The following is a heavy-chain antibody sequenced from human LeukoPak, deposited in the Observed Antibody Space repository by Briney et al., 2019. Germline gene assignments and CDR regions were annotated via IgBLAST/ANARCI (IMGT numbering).Heavy chain of an antibody. Sequence: GGSLRLSCAASGFTFSSYSMNWVRPAPGKGLEWVSSISSSSSYIYYADSVKGRFTISRDNAKNSLYLLMNSLRAEDTAVYYCARVDCSGGSCYSDYWGQGTLVTVSS. CDR2: ISSSSSYI. CDR3: ARVDCSGGSCYSDY. D-gene: IGHD2-15*01. J-gene: IGHJ4*02. CDR1: GFTFSSYS. V-gene: IGHV3-21*01.